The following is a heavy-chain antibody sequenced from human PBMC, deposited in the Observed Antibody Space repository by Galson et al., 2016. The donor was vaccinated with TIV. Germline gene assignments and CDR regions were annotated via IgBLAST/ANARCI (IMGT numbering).Heavy chain of an antibody. V-gene: IGHV3-23*01. J-gene: IGHJ4*02. CDR1: GFTFSSYD. CDR3: AKERGSTSPSFDF. D-gene: IGHD3-10*01. Sequence: SLRLSCAASGFTFSSYDMRWVRQAPGKGLERVSSISDSGVRTHHADSVKGRFTISRDNSKKTLYLQMNSLRAEDTAIYFCAKERGSTSPSFDFWGQGTVVTVSS. CDR2: ISDSGVRT.